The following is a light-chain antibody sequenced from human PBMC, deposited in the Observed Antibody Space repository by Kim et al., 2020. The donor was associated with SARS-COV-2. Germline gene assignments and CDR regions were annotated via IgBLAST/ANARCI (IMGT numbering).Light chain of an antibody. CDR3: QAWDSSTAV. Sequence: SVSPGQTASITCSVDKLGDKYACWYQQKPGQSPVLVIYQDRKRPSGIPERFSGSNSGNTATLTISGTQAMDEADYYCQAWDSSTAVFGGGTQLTVL. CDR1: KLGDKY. J-gene: IGLJ2*01. V-gene: IGLV3-1*01. CDR2: QDR.